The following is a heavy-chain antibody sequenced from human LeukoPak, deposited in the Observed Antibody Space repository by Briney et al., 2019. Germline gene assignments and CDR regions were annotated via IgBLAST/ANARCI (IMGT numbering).Heavy chain of an antibody. V-gene: IGHV3-48*03. CDR1: GFTFSSYE. Sequence: GGSLRLSCAASGFTFSSYEMNWVRQAPGKGLEWVSYISSSGSTVYYADSVKGRFTISRDNAKNSLYLQMNSLRAEDTAVYYCARDIAAGVWLPFDYWGQGTLVTVSS. CDR2: ISSSGSTV. D-gene: IGHD6-13*01. J-gene: IGHJ4*02. CDR3: ARDIAAGVWLPFDY.